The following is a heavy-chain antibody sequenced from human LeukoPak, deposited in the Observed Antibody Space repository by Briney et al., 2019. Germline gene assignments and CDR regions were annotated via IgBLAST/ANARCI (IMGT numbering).Heavy chain of an antibody. D-gene: IGHD3-3*01. CDR2: ISWNSGRI. CDR1: GFTFDNYA. Sequence: PGRSLRLSCAASGFTFDNYALHWVRQAPGKGLEWVSCISWNSGRIGYADSVKGRFTISRDNSKNTLYLQMNSLRAEDTAVYYCAKDPEAYYDFWSGYHFGYWGQGTLVTVSS. J-gene: IGHJ4*02. CDR3: AKDPEAYYDFWSGYHFGY. V-gene: IGHV3-9*01.